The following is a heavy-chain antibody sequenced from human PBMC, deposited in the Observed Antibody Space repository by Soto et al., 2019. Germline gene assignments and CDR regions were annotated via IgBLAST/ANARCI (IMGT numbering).Heavy chain of an antibody. V-gene: IGHV3-30*18. Sequence: QVQLVESGGGVVQPGRSLRLSCVASGFTFSSYGMHWVRQAPGKGLEWVAIISYDGSNTYYADSVKGRFTISRDNSKKTLYLQMNRVRAEDTSVYYCAKEGGLSGSYYVTSSYYFHSWVQGTLVNVSS. J-gene: IGHJ4*02. D-gene: IGHD1-26*01. CDR2: ISYDGSNT. CDR3: AKEGGLSGSYYVTSSYYFHS. CDR1: GFTFSSYG.